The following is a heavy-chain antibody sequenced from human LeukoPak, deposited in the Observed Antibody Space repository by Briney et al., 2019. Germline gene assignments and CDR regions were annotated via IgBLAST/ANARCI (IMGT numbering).Heavy chain of an antibody. V-gene: IGHV4-59*01. CDR1: GGSISRYY. D-gene: IGHD5-18*01. Sequence: SETLSLTCTVPGGSISRYYWCWVRQPPGEGLEWSGYTFYSGRTNYNPSLKSRATLSLDTSKHQFSLKLSSVAAAAPAVYYCASLGKSAYSYGYIWGQGTLVTVSS. CDR2: TFYSGRT. J-gene: IGHJ4*02. CDR3: ASLGKSAYSYGYI.